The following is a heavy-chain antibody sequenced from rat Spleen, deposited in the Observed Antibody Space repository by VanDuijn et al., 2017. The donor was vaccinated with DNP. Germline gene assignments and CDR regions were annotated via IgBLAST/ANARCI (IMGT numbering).Heavy chain of an antibody. J-gene: IGHJ1*01. CDR3: ASYYYARSPLGYFDF. V-gene: IGHV5-7*01. Sequence: EVQMVESDGGLVQPGRSLKLSCVVSGFTFSDYYMAWVRQAPTKGLEWVAKITYDGGNTYYRDSVKDRFTISRDNAKSSLSLQMDSLRSEDTATYYCASYYYARSPLGYFDFWGPGTMITVSS. CDR2: ITYDGGNT. D-gene: IGHD1-12*01. CDR1: GFTFSDYY.